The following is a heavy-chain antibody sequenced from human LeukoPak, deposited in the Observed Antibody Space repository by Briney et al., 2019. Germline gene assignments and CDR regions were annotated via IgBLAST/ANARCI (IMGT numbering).Heavy chain of an antibody. V-gene: IGHV3-23*01. CDR1: GFTFSSYA. CDR3: AKVITIFGVVTNGAFDI. J-gene: IGHJ3*02. CDR2: ISGSGGST. Sequence: GGSLRLSCAASGFTFSSYAMSWVRQAPGKGLEWVSAISGSGGSTYYADSVKGRFTISRDNSKNTLYLQMNSLRAEDTAVYYCAKVITIFGVVTNGAFDIWGQGQWSPSLQ. D-gene: IGHD3-3*01.